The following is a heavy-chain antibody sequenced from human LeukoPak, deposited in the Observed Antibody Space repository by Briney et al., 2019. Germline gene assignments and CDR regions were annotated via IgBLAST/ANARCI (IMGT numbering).Heavy chain of an antibody. D-gene: IGHD6-13*01. J-gene: IGHJ4*02. CDR1: GFTASSNF. CDR3: ARLSNSSWYCH. V-gene: IGHV3-53*01. Sequence: GGSLRLSRAGPGFTASSNFMCWVRQAPGKGLERGSVIYIGGSTYYAHSVKGRFTISPDNPKNTLHLQVNSLRAEDADVYYCARLSNSSWYCHWCRGTVVTVSS. CDR2: IYIGGST.